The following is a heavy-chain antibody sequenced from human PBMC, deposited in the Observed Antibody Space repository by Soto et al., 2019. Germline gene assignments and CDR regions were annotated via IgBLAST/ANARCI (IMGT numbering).Heavy chain of an antibody. CDR3: ARYCSGGSCYPRSFDY. Sequence: SETLSLTCTVSGGSISSYYWSWIRQPPGKGLEWIGYTYYSGSTNYNPSLKSRVTISVDTSKNQFSLKLSSVTAADTAVYYCARYCSGGSCYPRSFDYWGQGTLVTVSS. CDR2: TYYSGST. V-gene: IGHV4-59*01. J-gene: IGHJ4*02. CDR1: GGSISSYY. D-gene: IGHD2-15*01.